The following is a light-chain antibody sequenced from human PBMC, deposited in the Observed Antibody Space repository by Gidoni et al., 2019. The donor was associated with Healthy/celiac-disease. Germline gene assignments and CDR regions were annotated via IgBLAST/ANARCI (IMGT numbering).Light chain of an antibody. CDR3: QQYNNYPRT. CDR2: KAS. V-gene: IGKV1-5*03. Sequence: DIQMTQSPSTLSASVGDRVTITCRASQSISSWLAWYQQKPGKAPKLVIYKASSLESGVPLRFSGSGSGTEFTLTISSLQPDDFATYYCQQYNNYPRTFXQXTKVEIK. J-gene: IGKJ1*01. CDR1: QSISSW.